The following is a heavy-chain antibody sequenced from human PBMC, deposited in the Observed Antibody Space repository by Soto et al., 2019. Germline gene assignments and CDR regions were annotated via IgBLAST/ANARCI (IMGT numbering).Heavy chain of an antibody. J-gene: IGHJ5*02. V-gene: IGHV1-2*02. CDR2: IKPDSGDT. CDR3: ARRSSTYLNEIIYDP. Sequence: ASVKVSCKASRYTFTSYDIFWVRQSPGQGLEWMGWIKPDSGDTHYAQNFQGRVTMTRDTSIDTAYMELNNLVSDDTAVYYCARRSSTYLNEIIYDPWGQGTLVTVSS. CDR1: RYTFTSYD. D-gene: IGHD2-2*01.